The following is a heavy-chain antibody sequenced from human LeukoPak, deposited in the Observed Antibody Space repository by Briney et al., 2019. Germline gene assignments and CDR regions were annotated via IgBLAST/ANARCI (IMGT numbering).Heavy chain of an antibody. CDR2: IYHSGST. CDR3: ARDQSSGWPYYYYYYMDV. Sequence: SETLSLTCTVSGYSISSGYYWGWIRQPPGKGLEWIGSIYHSGSTYYNPSLKSRVTISVDTSKNQFSLKLSSVTAADTAVYYCARDQSSGWPYYYYYYMDVWGKGTTVTVSS. D-gene: IGHD6-19*01. V-gene: IGHV4-38-2*02. J-gene: IGHJ6*03. CDR1: GYSISSGYY.